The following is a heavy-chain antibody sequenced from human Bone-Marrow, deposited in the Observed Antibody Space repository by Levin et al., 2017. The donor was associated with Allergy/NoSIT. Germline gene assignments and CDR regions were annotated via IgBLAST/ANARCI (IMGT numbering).Heavy chain of an antibody. V-gene: IGHV5-51*01. CDR1: GYSFRSYW. J-gene: IGHJ6*03. CDR3: ARHKITMVRGVISPQYFYMDV. Sequence: ASVKVSCKGSGYSFRSYWIGWVRQTPGKGLEWMGIIYPGDSDTRNSPSFQGQVTISADKSINTAYLQWSSLKASDTATYFCARHKITMVRGVISPQYFYMDVWGNGTTVTVSS. D-gene: IGHD3-10*01. CDR2: IYPGDSDT.